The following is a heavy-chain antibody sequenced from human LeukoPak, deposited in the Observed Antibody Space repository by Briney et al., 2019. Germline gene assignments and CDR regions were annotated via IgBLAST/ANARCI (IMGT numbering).Heavy chain of an antibody. CDR2: ISSSSSTI. D-gene: IGHD7-27*01. CDR1: GFTFSSYS. CDR3: AKVKLGSNTHGYGMDV. J-gene: IGHJ6*02. V-gene: IGHV3-48*04. Sequence: GGSLRLSCAASGFTFSSYSMNWVRQAPGKGLEWASYISSSSSTIYYADSVKGRFTISRDNAKNSLYLQMNSLRAEDTAVYYCAKVKLGSNTHGYGMDVWGQGTTVTVSS.